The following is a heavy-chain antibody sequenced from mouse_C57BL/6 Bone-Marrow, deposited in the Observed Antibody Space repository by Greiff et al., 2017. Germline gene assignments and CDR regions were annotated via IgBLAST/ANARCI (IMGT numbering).Heavy chain of an antibody. J-gene: IGHJ2*01. Sequence: EVQVVESGAELVRPGASVKLSCTASGFNIKDDYMPWVKQRHEQGLAWIGWLIPENGDPEYASKFQGKATITADTSSNTAYRQISSLTSEDTAVYYCTFDSNWGYWGQGTTLTVSS. V-gene: IGHV14-4*01. CDR3: TFDSNWGY. D-gene: IGHD2-5*01. CDR1: GFNIKDDY. CDR2: LIPENGDP.